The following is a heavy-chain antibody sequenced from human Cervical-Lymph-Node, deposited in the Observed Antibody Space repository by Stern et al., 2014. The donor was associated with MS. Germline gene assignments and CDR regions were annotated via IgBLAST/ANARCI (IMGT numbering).Heavy chain of an antibody. CDR2: IGWGDDK. J-gene: IGHJ4*02. CDR1: GFSLSTSGVR. Sequence: QITLKESGPALVKPTQTLTLTCTFSGFSLSTSGVRVSWIRQPPGKALEWLARIGWGDDKFYSASLKTRLTISKDTSKNQVFLTMTNMDPVDTATYYCARHRPNCSGGSCYLTLFDTWGQGTLLTVSS. V-gene: IGHV2-70*04. CDR3: ARHRPNCSGGSCYLTLFDT. D-gene: IGHD2-15*01.